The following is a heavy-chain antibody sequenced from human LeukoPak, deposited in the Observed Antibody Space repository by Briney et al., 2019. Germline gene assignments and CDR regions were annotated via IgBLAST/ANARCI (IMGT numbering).Heavy chain of an antibody. Sequence: SVKVSCKAPGGTFSSYAISCVRQAPGQGLEWMGRIIPIFGTANYAQKFQGRVTITTDESTSTAYMELSSLRSEDTAVYYCAREMATITVLFDYWGQGTLVTVSS. D-gene: IGHD5-24*01. J-gene: IGHJ4*02. CDR3: AREMATITVLFDY. V-gene: IGHV1-69*05. CDR2: IIPIFGTA. CDR1: GGTFSSYA.